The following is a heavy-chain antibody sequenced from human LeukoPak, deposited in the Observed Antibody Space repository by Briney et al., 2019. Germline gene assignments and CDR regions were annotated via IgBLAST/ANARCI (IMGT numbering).Heavy chain of an antibody. J-gene: IGHJ4*02. D-gene: IGHD3-22*01. Sequence: SETLSLTCTVSGDSMRSYFWSWIRQPPGKGLEWIGYIYYSGAINYNPFLKSRVTISVDASKNQFSLKLSSVTAADTAVYYCARARPMTTYYYDSSGYSGRGFDYWGQGTLVTVSS. CDR3: ARARPMTTYYYDSSGYSGRGFDY. CDR2: IYYSGAI. CDR1: GDSMRSYF. V-gene: IGHV4-59*12.